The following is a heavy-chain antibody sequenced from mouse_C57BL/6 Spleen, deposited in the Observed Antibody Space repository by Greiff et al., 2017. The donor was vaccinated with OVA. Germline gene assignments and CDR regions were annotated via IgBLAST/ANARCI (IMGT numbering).Heavy chain of an antibody. V-gene: IGHV6-3*01. CDR3: TGGLRLLAMDY. CDR1: GFTFSNYW. D-gene: IGHD2-4*01. Sequence: EVKVEESGGGLVQPGGSMKLSCVASGFTFSNYWMNWVRQSPEKGLEWVAQIRLKSDNYATHYAESVKGRFTISRDDSKSSVYLQMNNLRAEDTGIYYCTGGLRLLAMDYWGQGTSVTVSS. CDR2: IRLKSDNYAT. J-gene: IGHJ4*01.